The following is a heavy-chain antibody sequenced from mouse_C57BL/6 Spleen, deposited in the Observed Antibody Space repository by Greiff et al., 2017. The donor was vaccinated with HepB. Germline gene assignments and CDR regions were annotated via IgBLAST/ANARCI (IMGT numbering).Heavy chain of an antibody. CDR3: ARYGSTTPGDFDV. V-gene: IGHV1-9*01. CDR2: MLPGSGIT. CDR1: GYTFTGYW. D-gene: IGHD1-1*01. Sequence: QVQLQQSGAELMKPSDSVSLSCKVTGYTFTGYWIEWVKQRPGHGLEWLGEMLPGSGITNYNAKFKGKATFTANTTSHTAYMQLSSLTTEKSAIYCCARYGSTTPGDFDVWGTGTTVTVSS. J-gene: IGHJ1*03.